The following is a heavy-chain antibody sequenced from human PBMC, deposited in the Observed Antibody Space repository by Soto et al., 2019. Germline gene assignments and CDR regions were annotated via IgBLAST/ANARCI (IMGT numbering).Heavy chain of an antibody. J-gene: IGHJ5*02. D-gene: IGHD6-6*01. CDR2: IDPSDSYI. CDR1: GYSFTSSW. CDR3: ARGSTSSGLNFHL. V-gene: IGHV5-10-1*01. Sequence: GQSLKISCKGSGYSFTSSWITWVRQMPGKGLEWMGHIDPSDSYINQSPSFQGHVTISTDRSISTVYPQWSSLAVSDTAMYYCARGSTSSGLNFHLWGQGPLDPVST.